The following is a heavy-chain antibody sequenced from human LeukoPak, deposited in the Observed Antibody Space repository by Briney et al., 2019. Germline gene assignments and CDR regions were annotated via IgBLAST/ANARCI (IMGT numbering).Heavy chain of an antibody. V-gene: IGHV1-18*01. CDR3: ARSPGSSGYRKNYYYYYMDV. D-gene: IGHD3-22*01. Sequence: ASVKVSCKASGYTFTSHAISWVRQAPGQGPEWIGWITVYNGNTIYAQKLQGRVTMTTDTSTSTAYMELRSLRSDDTAVYYCARSPGSSGYRKNYYYYYMDVWGKGTTVTISS. CDR1: GYTFTSHA. CDR2: ITVYNGNT. J-gene: IGHJ6*03.